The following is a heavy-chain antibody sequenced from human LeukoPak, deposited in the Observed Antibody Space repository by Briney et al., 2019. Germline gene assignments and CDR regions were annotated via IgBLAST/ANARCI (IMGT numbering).Heavy chain of an antibody. Sequence: SETLSLTCTVSGGSISSYYWSWIRQPPGKGLEWIGYIYYSGSTNYNPSLKSRVTISVDTSKNQFSLRLSSVTAADTAVYYCARASYDFWSGYQHDYRGQGTLVTVSS. V-gene: IGHV4-59*01. CDR2: IYYSGST. J-gene: IGHJ4*02. CDR1: GGSISSYY. CDR3: ARASYDFWSGYQHDY. D-gene: IGHD3-3*01.